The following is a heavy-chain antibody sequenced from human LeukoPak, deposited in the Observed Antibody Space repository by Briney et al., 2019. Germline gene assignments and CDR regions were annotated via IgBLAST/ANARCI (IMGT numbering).Heavy chain of an antibody. CDR1: GFTFSSYE. D-gene: IGHD5-12*01. Sequence: GGSLRLSCAASGFTFSSYEMNWVRQAPGKGLEWVSYISSSGSTIYYADSVKGRFTISRDNSKNTLYLQMNSLRAEDTAVYYCAKDRSVATIIDAFDIWGQGTMVTVSS. J-gene: IGHJ3*02. CDR2: ISSSGSTI. CDR3: AKDRSVATIIDAFDI. V-gene: IGHV3-48*03.